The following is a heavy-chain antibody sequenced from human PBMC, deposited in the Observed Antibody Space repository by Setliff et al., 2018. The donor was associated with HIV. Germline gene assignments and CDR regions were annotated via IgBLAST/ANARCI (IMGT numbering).Heavy chain of an antibody. J-gene: IGHJ4*02. CDR1: GGSISTYF. CDR3: ARNSQKGIQPLLLAS. V-gene: IGHV4-59*01. Sequence: SETLSLPCTVSGGSISTYFWSWVRQTPGKGLEWIGYIYYTGSTSYNPSFRSRVTISVDTSKNQFSLMLDSVTAANTAVYYCARNSQKGIQPLLLASRGPGTLVTVSS. D-gene: IGHD1-1*01. CDR2: IYYTGST.